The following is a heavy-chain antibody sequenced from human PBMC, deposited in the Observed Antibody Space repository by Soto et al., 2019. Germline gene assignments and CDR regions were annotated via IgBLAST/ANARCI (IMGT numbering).Heavy chain of an antibody. CDR1: GDSISSGDYY. CDR2: IYYSGTT. CDR3: ARAYVENSSSNWFDP. V-gene: IGHV4-30-4*01. Sequence: SETLSLTCTVSGDSISSGDYYWSWIRQPPGKGLEWIGYIYYSGTTYYNPSLKSRVTISVDTSKNQFSLKLSSVTAADTAVYYCARAYVENSSSNWFDPWGQGTLVTAPQ. D-gene: IGHD6-6*01. J-gene: IGHJ5*02.